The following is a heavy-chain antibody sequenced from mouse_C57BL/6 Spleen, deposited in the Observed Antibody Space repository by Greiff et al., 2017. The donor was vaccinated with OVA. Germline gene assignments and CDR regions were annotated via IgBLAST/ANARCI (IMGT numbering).Heavy chain of an antibody. D-gene: IGHD2-4*01. CDR3: ARSAHYDPSAMDY. CDR1: GYTFTSYW. Sequence: QVQLQQSGAELVRPGSSVKLSCKASGYTFTSYWMHWVKQRPIQGLEWIGNIDPSDSETHYNQKFKDKATLTVDKSSSTAYMQLSSLTSEDSAVYYCARSAHYDPSAMDYWGQGTSVTVSS. J-gene: IGHJ4*01. CDR2: IDPSDSET. V-gene: IGHV1-52*01.